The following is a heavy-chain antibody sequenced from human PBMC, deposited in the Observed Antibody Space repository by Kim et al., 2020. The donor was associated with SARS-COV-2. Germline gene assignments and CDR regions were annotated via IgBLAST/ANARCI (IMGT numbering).Heavy chain of an antibody. D-gene: IGHD2-15*01. Sequence: GGSLRLSCAASGFTFDDYAMHWVRQAPGKGLEWVSGISWNSGSIGYADSVKGRFTISRDNAKNSLYLQMNSLRAEDTALYYCAKSNGGSCYEYFQHWGQGTLVTVSS. V-gene: IGHV3-9*01. CDR2: ISWNSGSI. CDR1: GFTFDDYA. CDR3: AKSNGGSCYEYFQH. J-gene: IGHJ1*01.